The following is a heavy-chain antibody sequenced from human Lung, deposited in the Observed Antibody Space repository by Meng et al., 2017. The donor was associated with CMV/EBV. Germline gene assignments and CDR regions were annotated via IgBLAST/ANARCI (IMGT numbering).Heavy chain of an antibody. J-gene: IGHJ4*02. CDR3: AEAPLKPGVQVSDFINY. D-gene: IGHD3/OR15-3a*01. V-gene: IGHV3-30-3*02. CDR1: GLTFSGYA. CDR2: ISFDGAIE. Sequence: AGSLCLSCAVSGLTFSGYAMHWVRQAPGKGLEWVAVISFDGAIEYYADSVKGRFTIARDTSKNTLYLQMNRLRAEDTAVYYCAEAPLKPGVQVSDFINYWGQGTLVTVSS.